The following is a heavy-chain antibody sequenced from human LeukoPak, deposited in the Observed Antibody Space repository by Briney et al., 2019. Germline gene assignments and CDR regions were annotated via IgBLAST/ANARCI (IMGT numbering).Heavy chain of an antibody. CDR3: ARGGIQVSGIDEFDY. J-gene: IGHJ4*02. Sequence: GGSLRLSCAASGFTFIDYDMHWVRPVIGKGLEWVSAIGIRGDTHYSGSVKGRFTISRENAESSLSLQMNSLRAEDTAVYYCARGGIQVSGIDEFDYWGQGTLVTVSS. CDR1: GFTFIDYD. D-gene: IGHD6-19*01. V-gene: IGHV3-13*01. CDR2: IGIRGDT.